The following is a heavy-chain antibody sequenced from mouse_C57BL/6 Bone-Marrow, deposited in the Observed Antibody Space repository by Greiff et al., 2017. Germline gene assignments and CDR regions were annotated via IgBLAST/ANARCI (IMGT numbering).Heavy chain of an antibody. CDR3: ARRYDGYYRDYFDY. CDR2: ISSGGSYT. Sequence: EVKLVESGGDLVKPGGSLKLSCAASGFTFSSYGMSWVRQTPDKRLEWVATISSGGSYTYYPDSVKGRFTISRDNAKNTLYLQMSSLKSEDTAMYYCARRYDGYYRDYFDYWGQGTTLTVSS. V-gene: IGHV5-6*02. CDR1: GFTFSSYG. J-gene: IGHJ2*01. D-gene: IGHD2-3*01.